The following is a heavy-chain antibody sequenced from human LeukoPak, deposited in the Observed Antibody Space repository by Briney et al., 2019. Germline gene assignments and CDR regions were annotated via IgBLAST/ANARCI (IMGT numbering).Heavy chain of an antibody. J-gene: IGHJ4*02. V-gene: IGHV3-21*01. D-gene: IGHD3-22*01. CDR3: ARVYTMIVVVDY. CDR2: ISASSSYL. CDR1: GVTFNTYT. Sequence: PGGSLRLSCAASGVTFNTYTMNWVRQAPGEGLEWVSAISASSSYLYYADSVKGRFTISRDNAKNSLYLQMNSLRAEDTAVYYCARVYTMIVVVDYWGQGTLVTVSS.